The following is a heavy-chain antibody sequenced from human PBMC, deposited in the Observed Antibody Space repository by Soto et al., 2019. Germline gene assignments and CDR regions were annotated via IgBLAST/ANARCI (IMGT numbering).Heavy chain of an antibody. CDR3: AYRWGGTGSYFDH. CDR1: GFSVNSKGVG. J-gene: IGHJ4*02. D-gene: IGHD3-10*01. V-gene: IGHV2-5*02. CDR2: IYWDDDK. Sequence: QITLKESGPTVVKPTQTLTLTCTFSGFSVNSKGVGVGWIRQPPGKALEYVALIYWDDDKRYSPSLRHRLTITKDASGNQVVLSLADVDPVDTGTYYCAYRWGGTGSYFDHWGPGIGVTVSS.